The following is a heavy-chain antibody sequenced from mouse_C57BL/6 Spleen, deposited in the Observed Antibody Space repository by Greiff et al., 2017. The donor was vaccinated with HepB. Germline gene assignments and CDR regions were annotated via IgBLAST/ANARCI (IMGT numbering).Heavy chain of an antibody. J-gene: IGHJ1*03. V-gene: IGHV5-17*01. D-gene: IGHD2-3*01. Sequence: EVQVVESGGGLVKPGGSLKLSCAASGFTFSDYGMHWVRQAPEKGLDWVAYISSGSSTIYYADTVKGRFTISRDNAKNTLFLQMTSLRSEDTAMYYCARDDYYAWYFDVWGTGTTVTVSS. CDR1: GFTFSDYG. CDR2: ISSGSSTI. CDR3: ARDDYYAWYFDV.